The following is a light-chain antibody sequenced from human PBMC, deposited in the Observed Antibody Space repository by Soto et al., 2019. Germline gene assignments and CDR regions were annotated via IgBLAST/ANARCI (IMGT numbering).Light chain of an antibody. CDR1: SSDVGGYNY. J-gene: IGLJ2*01. V-gene: IGLV2-14*01. CDR2: DVS. Sequence: QSALTQPASVSGSPGQSITISCTGTSSDVGGYNYVSWYQQHPGKAPKHMIYDVSNRPSGVSNRCSGSKSANTASLTISGLQAEDEADYYCSSYTSSSAVVFGGGTKLTAL. CDR3: SSYTSSSAVV.